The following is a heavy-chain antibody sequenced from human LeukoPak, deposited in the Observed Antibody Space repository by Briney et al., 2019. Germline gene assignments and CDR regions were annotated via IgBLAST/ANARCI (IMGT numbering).Heavy chain of an antibody. V-gene: IGHV4-38-2*02. Sequence: SETLSLTCTVSGYSISSGYYWGWIRQPPGKGLEWIGSIYHSGSTYYNPSLKSRVTISVDRSKNQFSLKLSSVIAADTAVYYCARDLALRYFDWLSPPSDAFDIWGQGTMVTVSS. J-gene: IGHJ3*02. CDR3: ARDLALRYFDWLSPPSDAFDI. D-gene: IGHD3-9*01. CDR1: GYSISSGYY. CDR2: IYHSGST.